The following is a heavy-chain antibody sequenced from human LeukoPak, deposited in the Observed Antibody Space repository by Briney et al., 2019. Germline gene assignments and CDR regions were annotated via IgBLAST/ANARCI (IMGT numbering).Heavy chain of an antibody. Sequence: ASVKVSCKASGYTFTNYGISWVRQAPGQGLEWMGWINGYNGNTNYVQKFRGRVTMTTDTSTSTAYMELRSLRSDDTAVYYCARVKNIVVVRFDHWGQGTLVTVSS. CDR2: INGYNGNT. CDR3: ARVKNIVVVRFDH. D-gene: IGHD2-21*01. J-gene: IGHJ4*02. CDR1: GYTFTNYG. V-gene: IGHV1-18*01.